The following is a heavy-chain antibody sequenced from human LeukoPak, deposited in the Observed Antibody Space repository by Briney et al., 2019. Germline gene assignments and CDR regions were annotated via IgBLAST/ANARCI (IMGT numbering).Heavy chain of an antibody. J-gene: IGHJ3*02. V-gene: IGHV4-39*01. CDR2: MFFGGST. D-gene: IGHD2-21*02. CDR1: GGSISSSGFY. Sequence: SETLSLTCTVSGGSISSSGFYWGWIRQPPGKGLEWIGSMFFGGSTFYNASLKSRVTISVDTSKSQFSLNLNSVTAADTAVYYCVRGPNCGGDCYSSDAFDIWGQGTMVTVSS. CDR3: VRGPNCGGDCYSSDAFDI.